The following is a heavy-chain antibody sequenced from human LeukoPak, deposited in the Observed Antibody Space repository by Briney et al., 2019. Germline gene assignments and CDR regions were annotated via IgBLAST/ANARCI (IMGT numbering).Heavy chain of an antibody. CDR3: ATFTSGWY. Sequence: GGSLRLSCAASGFTFDNVWMNWFRQAPGKGPEWVGRIKSRGDGGTTDYAAPVNGRFTISRDDSKNTLFLQMNSLKTEDTAVYYCATFTSGWYWGQGTLVTDSS. J-gene: IGHJ4*02. D-gene: IGHD6-19*01. CDR1: GFTFDNVW. CDR2: IKSRGDGGTT. V-gene: IGHV3-15*01.